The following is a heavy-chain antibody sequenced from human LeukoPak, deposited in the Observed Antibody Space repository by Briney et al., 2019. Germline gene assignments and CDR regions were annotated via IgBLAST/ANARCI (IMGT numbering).Heavy chain of an antibody. CDR3: ARLFYVWGSSFMPYYMDV. CDR1: GYTFTGYG. V-gene: IGHV1-18*01. Sequence: GASVKVSCKASGYTFTGYGISWVRQAPGQGLEWMGWISAYNGNTNYAQKLQGRVTMTTDTSTSTAYMELRSLRPDDTAVYYCARLFYVWGSSFMPYYMDVWAKGTTVTISS. D-gene: IGHD3-16*01. J-gene: IGHJ6*03. CDR2: ISAYNGNT.